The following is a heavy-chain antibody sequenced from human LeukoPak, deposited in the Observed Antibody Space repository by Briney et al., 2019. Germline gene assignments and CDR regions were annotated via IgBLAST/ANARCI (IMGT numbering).Heavy chain of an antibody. CDR3: AKGRASYYYDSSGYYPQDYFDY. V-gene: IGHV3-23*01. CDR1: GFTFSSYA. D-gene: IGHD3-22*01. J-gene: IGHJ4*02. CDR2: ISGSGGST. Sequence: GGSLRLSCAASGFTFSSYAMSWVRQAPGKGLEWVSAISGSGGSTYYADSVKGRFTISRDNSKNTLYLQMNSLRAEDTAVYYCAKGRASYYYDSSGYYPQDYFDYWGQETLVTVSS.